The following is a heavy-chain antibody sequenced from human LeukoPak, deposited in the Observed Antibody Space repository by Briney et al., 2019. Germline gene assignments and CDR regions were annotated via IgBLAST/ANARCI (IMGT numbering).Heavy chain of an antibody. CDR3: ARDRALYDSRRGYYYTEDDY. J-gene: IGHJ4*02. CDR2: INQDGSEK. V-gene: IGHV3-7*01. Sequence: AGGSLRLFCAASGFTFSTYWMSWVRQAPGKGLEWVANINQDGSEKYYVDSVKGRFTISRDNAKTSLYLQMNSLRADDTAVYYCARDRALYDSRRGYYYTEDDYWGQGTLVTVSS. CDR1: GFTFSTYW. D-gene: IGHD3-22*01.